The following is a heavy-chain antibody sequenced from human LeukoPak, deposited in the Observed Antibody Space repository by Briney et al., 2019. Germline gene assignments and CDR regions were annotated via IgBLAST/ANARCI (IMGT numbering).Heavy chain of an antibody. CDR2: IYSSGST. J-gene: IGHJ4*02. V-gene: IGHV4-4*07. D-gene: IGHD4-23*01. Sequence: SETLSLTCTVSGGSISGYFWSWIRQPAGKGLAWIGRIYSSGSTNYNPSLKSRVSMSVDTSKNQFSLKLTSVTAADTAVYYCARGGKATVVTMWGQGILVTVSS. CDR1: GGSISGYF. CDR3: ARGGKATVVTM.